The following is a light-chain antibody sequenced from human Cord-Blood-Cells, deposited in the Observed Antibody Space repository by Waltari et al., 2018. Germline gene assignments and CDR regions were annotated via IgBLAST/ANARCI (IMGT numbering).Light chain of an antibody. CDR1: QRVSST. CDR2: GAS. Sequence: EIVMTQSPATLSVSPGERATLSCRASQRVSSTLAWYQQKPGQAPRLLIYGASTRATGIPARFSGSGSGTEFTLTISSLQSEDFAVYYCQQYNNWPSLTFGGGTKVEIK. CDR3: QQYNNWPSLT. J-gene: IGKJ4*01. V-gene: IGKV3-15*01.